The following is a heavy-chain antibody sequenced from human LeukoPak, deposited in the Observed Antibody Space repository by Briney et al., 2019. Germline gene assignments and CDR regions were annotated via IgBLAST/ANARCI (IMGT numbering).Heavy chain of an antibody. CDR2: ISGSGGST. J-gene: IGHJ4*02. Sequence: GGSLRLSCAASGFTFSSYAMSWVRQAPGKGLEWVSAISGSGGSTYYADSVKGRFTISRGNSKNTLYLQMNSLRAEDTAVYYCAKDGLDIVATPFDYWGQGTLVTVSS. D-gene: IGHD5-12*01. CDR1: GFTFSSYA. CDR3: AKDGLDIVATPFDY. V-gene: IGHV3-23*01.